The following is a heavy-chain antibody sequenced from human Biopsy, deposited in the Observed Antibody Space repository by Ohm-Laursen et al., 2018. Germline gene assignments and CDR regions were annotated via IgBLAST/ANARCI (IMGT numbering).Heavy chain of an antibody. D-gene: IGHD3-9*01. V-gene: IGHV1-69*06. J-gene: IGHJ1*01. CDR3: ATKLTGYFHH. Sequence: ASVKASCKAPGGTFTNYGVNWVRQAPGQGLEWLGGNIPILGTGNYAQKFQDRATVAADTSTSTATMELRSLRSDDTAVYYCATKLTGYFHHWGQGTLVIVSS. CDR1: GGTFTNYG. CDR2: NIPILGTG.